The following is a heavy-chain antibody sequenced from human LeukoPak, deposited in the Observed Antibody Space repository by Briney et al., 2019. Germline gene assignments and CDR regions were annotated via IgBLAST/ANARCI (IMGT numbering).Heavy chain of an antibody. CDR3: AREVGRRSPHAFDI. V-gene: IGHV3-30-3*01. Sequence: PGRSLRLSCAASGINFITSALHWVRQAPGKGLEWVAVISDDGVNKYFAESVKGRFTISRDNSKKTLYLQMNSLRVEDTAVYYCAREVGRRSPHAFDIWGQGTMVTVSS. J-gene: IGHJ3*02. CDR2: ISDDGVNK. D-gene: IGHD1-26*01. CDR1: GINFITSA.